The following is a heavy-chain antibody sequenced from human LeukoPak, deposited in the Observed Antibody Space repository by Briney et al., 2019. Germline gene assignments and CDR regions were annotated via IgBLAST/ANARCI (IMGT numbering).Heavy chain of an antibody. CDR3: ATSTVAKYDY. CDR1: GFTFTNYA. J-gene: IGHJ4*02. V-gene: IGHV3-23*01. D-gene: IGHD4-11*01. Sequence: GSLRLSCAASGFTFTNYAMTWVRQAPGKGLEWVSAISGSGDSTFNADSVKGRFTISKDNSKNTLYLQMNSLRAGDTALYYCATSTVAKYDYWGQGTLVAVSS. CDR2: ISGSGDST.